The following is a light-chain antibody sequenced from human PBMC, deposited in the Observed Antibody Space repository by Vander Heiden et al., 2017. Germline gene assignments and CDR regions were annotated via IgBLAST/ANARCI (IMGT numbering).Light chain of an antibody. CDR3: QVWDSNSDHLVV. Sequence: SYVLTQAPSVSVAPGQTARITCGGNSIEDKRDHWEQQKPGQAPVLVVYDDTDRPSGIPDRFSGSNSGNTATLTITRVEAGDEADFYCQVWDSNSDHLVVFGGGTKLTVL. V-gene: IGLV3-21*02. J-gene: IGLJ2*01. CDR2: DDT. CDR1: SIEDKR.